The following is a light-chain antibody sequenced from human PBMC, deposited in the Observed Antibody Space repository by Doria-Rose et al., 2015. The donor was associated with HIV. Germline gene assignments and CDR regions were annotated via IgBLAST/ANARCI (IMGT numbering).Light chain of an antibody. Sequence: DIRVTQSPESLGMSLGERATLNCKSNQSLLYTSKNYLAWYQQKPGQPPKLLIYWASTRQSVAPARFSGSGSGTDFTPTISSLEAEDVAVYYCQQYYDTPSFGPGTTVDIK. J-gene: IGKJ3*01. V-gene: IGKV4-1*01. CDR2: WAS. CDR1: QSLLYTSKNY. CDR3: QQYYDTPS.